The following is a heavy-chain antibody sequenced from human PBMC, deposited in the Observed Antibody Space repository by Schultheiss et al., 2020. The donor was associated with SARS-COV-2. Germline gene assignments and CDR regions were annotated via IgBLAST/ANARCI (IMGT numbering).Heavy chain of an antibody. Sequence: SETLSLTCVVYGGSFSGYYWSWIRQPPGKGLEWIGEINHSGSTNYNPSLKSRVTISVDTSKNQFSLKLSSVTAADTAVYYCARVRLARMATRPSLLSGWFDPWGQGTLVTVSS. D-gene: IGHD5-24*01. CDR3: ARVRLARMATRPSLLSGWFDP. CDR1: GGSFSGYY. CDR2: INHSGST. V-gene: IGHV4-34*01. J-gene: IGHJ5*02.